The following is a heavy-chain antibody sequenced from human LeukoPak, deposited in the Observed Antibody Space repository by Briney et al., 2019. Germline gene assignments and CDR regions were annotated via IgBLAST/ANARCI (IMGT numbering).Heavy chain of an antibody. J-gene: IGHJ3*02. Sequence: GGSLRLSCAGSGFTLSSNWMHWVRQAPGKGLVWVARFYSDGGRTNYADSVKGRFTISGDNAKNTQYLQMSSLRAEDTAVYYCERSGRGGAFDIWGQGTMVTVSS. CDR2: FYSDGGRT. V-gene: IGHV3-74*01. D-gene: IGHD1-26*01. CDR3: ERSGRGGAFDI. CDR1: GFTLSSNW.